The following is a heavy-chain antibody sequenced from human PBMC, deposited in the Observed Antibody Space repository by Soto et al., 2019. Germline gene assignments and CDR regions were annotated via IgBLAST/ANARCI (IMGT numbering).Heavy chain of an antibody. Sequence: LSLTCTVSGGSISRYYWSWIRQPPGKGLEWIGYIYYSGSTNYNPSLQSRVPISVDTSKNQFSLKLSSVTAADTAVYYCARDGYSYGYYYYYGMDVWGQGTPVTVSS. CDR3: ARDGYSYGYYYYYGMDV. CDR2: IYYSGST. J-gene: IGHJ6*02. D-gene: IGHD5-18*01. CDR1: GGSISRYY. V-gene: IGHV4-59*01.